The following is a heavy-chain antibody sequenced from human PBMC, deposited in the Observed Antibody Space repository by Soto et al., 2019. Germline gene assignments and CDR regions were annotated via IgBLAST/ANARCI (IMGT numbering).Heavy chain of an antibody. J-gene: IGHJ4*02. D-gene: IGHD1-26*01. Sequence: SETLSLNCTVSGSSISSSSYNWDRIRQPPGKGLEWIGSIYYSGSTYYNPSLKSRVTISVDTSKNQFSLKLSSVTAADTAVYYCASVSGSYQDYYFDYWGQGTLVTVSS. CDR3: ASVSGSYQDYYFDY. CDR2: IYYSGST. V-gene: IGHV4-39*01. CDR1: GSSISSSSYN.